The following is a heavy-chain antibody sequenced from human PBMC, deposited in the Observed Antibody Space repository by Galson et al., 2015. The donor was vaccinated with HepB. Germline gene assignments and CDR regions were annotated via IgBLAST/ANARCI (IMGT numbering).Heavy chain of an antibody. CDR3: VKDQGHIMVRGIIFHY. D-gene: IGHD3-10*01. J-gene: IGHJ4*02. Sequence: SLRLSCAASGFTFNNSALHWVRQAPGKGLEYVSAISGNGDSTYYADSVKGRFTISRDNSKNTMYVQMGSLRPEDTAVYYCVKDQGHIMVRGIIFHYWGQGTLVTVSS. CDR1: GFTFNNSA. V-gene: IGHV3-64D*08. CDR2: ISGNGDST.